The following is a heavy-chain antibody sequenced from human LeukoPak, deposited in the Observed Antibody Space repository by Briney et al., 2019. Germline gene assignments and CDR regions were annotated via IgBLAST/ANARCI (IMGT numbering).Heavy chain of an antibody. J-gene: IGHJ3*02. Sequence: PGESLKIPCKGSGYSFTNYWIGWVRQMPGKGLEWMGIIYPGDSYTRYSPSFQGQVTISVDKSISTAYLQWGSLKASDTAMYYCARELGVGGSNDAFDIWGQGTMVTVSS. CDR1: GYSFTNYW. D-gene: IGHD1-26*01. CDR3: ARELGVGGSNDAFDI. CDR2: IYPGDSYT. V-gene: IGHV5-51*01.